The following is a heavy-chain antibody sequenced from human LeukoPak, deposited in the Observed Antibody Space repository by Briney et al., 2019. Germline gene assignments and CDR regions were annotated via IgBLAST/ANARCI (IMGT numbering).Heavy chain of an antibody. V-gene: IGHV2-5*01. D-gene: IGHD3-3*01. J-gene: IGHJ4*02. CDR1: GFSLSTIGVG. Sequence: SGPTLVNPTQTLTLTCTFSGFSLSTIGVGVGWIRQPPGKALEWLALNYWNDDKRYSPSLKSRLTITKDTSKNQVVLTMTNMDPVDTATYYCAHEAGFLEWLLSDPNFDYWGQGTLVTVSS. CDR3: AHEAGFLEWLLSDPNFDY. CDR2: NYWNDDK.